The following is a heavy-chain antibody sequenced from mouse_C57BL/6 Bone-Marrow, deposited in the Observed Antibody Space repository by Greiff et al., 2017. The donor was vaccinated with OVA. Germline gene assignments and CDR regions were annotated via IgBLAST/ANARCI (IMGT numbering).Heavy chain of an antibody. Sequence: QVQLQQPGAELVKPGASVKLSCKASGYTFTSYWMHWVKQRPGQGLEWIGMIHPNSGSTNYNEKFKSKATLTVDKSSSTAYMQLSSLTSEDSAVYYCAVYGGYPAWFAYWGQGTLVTVSA. CDR2: IHPNSGST. J-gene: IGHJ3*01. CDR1: GYTFTSYW. V-gene: IGHV1-64*01. D-gene: IGHD2-3*01. CDR3: AVYGGYPAWFAY.